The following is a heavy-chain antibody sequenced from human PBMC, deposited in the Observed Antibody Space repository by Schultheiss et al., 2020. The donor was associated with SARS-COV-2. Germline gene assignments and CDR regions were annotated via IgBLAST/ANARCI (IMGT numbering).Heavy chain of an antibody. CDR3: ARELWSNWFDP. CDR2: VYFSGST. CDR1: GGSISSGSYY. J-gene: IGHJ5*02. V-gene: IGHV4-61*10. Sequence: SETLSLTCTVSGGSISSGSYYWSWIRQPAGKGLEWIGNVYFSGSTNYNPSLKSRVTISVDTSKNQFSLKLSSVTAADTAVYYCARELWSNWFDPWGQGTLVTVSS. D-gene: IGHD3-10*01.